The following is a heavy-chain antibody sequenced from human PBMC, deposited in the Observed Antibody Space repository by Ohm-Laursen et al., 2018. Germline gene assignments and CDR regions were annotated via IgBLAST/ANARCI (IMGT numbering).Heavy chain of an antibody. D-gene: IGHD6-19*01. CDR1: GGSISNYY. J-gene: IGHJ3*02. Sequence: TLSLTCTVSGGSISNYYWSWIRQPPGKGLEWIGEINHSGSTNYNPSLKSRVTISVDTSKNQFSLKLSSVTAADTAVYYCARVKQWLIYAFDIWGQGTMVTVSS. CDR2: INHSGST. CDR3: ARVKQWLIYAFDI. V-gene: IGHV4-34*01.